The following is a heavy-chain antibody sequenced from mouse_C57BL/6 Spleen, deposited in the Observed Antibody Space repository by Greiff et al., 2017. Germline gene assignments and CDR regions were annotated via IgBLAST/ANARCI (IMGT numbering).Heavy chain of an antibody. Sequence: EVQLQQSGAELVKPGASVKLSCTASGFNIKVYYMHWVKQRTEQGLEWIGRIDPEDGETKYAQKFQGKATITADTSSNTAYLQLSRLTSEDTAVYCCTRTHCYSYAMDYWGQGTSVTVSS. CDR2: IDPEDGET. J-gene: IGHJ4*01. V-gene: IGHV14-2*01. CDR1: GFNIKVYY. CDR3: TRTHCYSYAMDY.